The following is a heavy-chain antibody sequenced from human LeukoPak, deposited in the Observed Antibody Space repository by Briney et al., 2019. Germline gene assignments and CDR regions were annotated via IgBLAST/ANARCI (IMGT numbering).Heavy chain of an antibody. J-gene: IGHJ4*02. Sequence: GGSLRLSCAASGFTFSSYAMHWVRQAPGKGLEWVAVISYDGSNKYYADSVKGRFTISRDNSKNTLYLQMNSLRAEDTAVYYCARDQRSYDYVMYYFDYWGQGTLVTVSS. CDR1: GFTFSSYA. D-gene: IGHD3-16*01. V-gene: IGHV3-30*04. CDR2: ISYDGSNK. CDR3: ARDQRSYDYVMYYFDY.